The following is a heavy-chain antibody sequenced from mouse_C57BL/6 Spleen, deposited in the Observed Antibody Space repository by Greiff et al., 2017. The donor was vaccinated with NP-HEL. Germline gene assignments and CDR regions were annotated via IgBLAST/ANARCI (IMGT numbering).Heavy chain of an antibody. J-gene: IGHJ4*01. D-gene: IGHD2-4*01. Sequence: QVQLQQPGPELVKPGASVKISCKASGYAFSSSWMNWVKQRPGKGLEWIGRIYPGDGDTNYNGKFKGKATLTADKSSSTAYMQLSSLTSEDSAVYFCARSYDYLYAMDYWGQGTSVTVSS. CDR3: ARSYDYLYAMDY. V-gene: IGHV1-82*01. CDR1: GYAFSSSW. CDR2: IYPGDGDT.